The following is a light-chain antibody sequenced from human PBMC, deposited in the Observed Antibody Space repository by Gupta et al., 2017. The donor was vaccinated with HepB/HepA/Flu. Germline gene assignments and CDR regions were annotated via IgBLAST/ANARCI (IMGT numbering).Light chain of an antibody. CDR1: QDISNY. CDR2: DAS. Sequence: DIQMTQSPSSLSASVGDRVTNTCQASQDISNYLNWYQQKPGKAPKLLIYDASNVETGVPSRFSGSGSGTDFTFTISSLQPEDIATYYCQQYDNLPTFGQGTRLEIK. CDR3: QQYDNLPT. J-gene: IGKJ5*01. V-gene: IGKV1-33*01.